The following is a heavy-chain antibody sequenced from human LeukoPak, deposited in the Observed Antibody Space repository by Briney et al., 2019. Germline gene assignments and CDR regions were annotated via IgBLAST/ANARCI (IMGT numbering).Heavy chain of an antibody. CDR2: INHSGRT. J-gene: IGHJ4*02. Sequence: SETLSLTCAVYGGSFSGYYWSWIRQPPGKGLEWIGEINHSGRTNYNPSLKSRVAISIDASKNQFSLKLSSVTAADTALYYCARGPGTWYYYWGQGTLVTVSS. D-gene: IGHD6-13*01. CDR1: GGSFSGYY. V-gene: IGHV4-34*01. CDR3: ARGPGTWYYY.